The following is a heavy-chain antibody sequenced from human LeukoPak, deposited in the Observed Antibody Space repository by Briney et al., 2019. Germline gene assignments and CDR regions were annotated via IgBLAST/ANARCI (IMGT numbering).Heavy chain of an antibody. J-gene: IGHJ3*02. CDR3: ARGEYCSGGSCYSAAFDI. D-gene: IGHD2-15*01. Sequence: PGGSLRLSCAASGFTFSTYEMNWVRQAPGKGLEWVSYISSGGGTTYYADSMKGRFTISRDNAKNTLYLQMNSLRAEDTAVYYCARGEYCSGGSCYSAAFDIWGQGTMVTVSS. CDR2: ISSGGGTT. V-gene: IGHV3-48*03. CDR1: GFTFSTYE.